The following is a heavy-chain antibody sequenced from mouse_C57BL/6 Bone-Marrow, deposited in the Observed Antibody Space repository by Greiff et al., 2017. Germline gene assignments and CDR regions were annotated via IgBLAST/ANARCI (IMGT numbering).Heavy chain of an antibody. Sequence: LQQPGAELVRPGSSVKLSCKASGYTFTSYWMHWVKQRPIQGLEWIGNIDPSDSETHYNQKFKDKATLTVDKSSSTAYMQLSSLTSEDSAVYYCAILYYYGSSTWFAYWGQGTLVTVSA. CDR1: GYTFTSYW. CDR2: IDPSDSET. D-gene: IGHD1-1*01. J-gene: IGHJ3*01. CDR3: AILYYYGSSTWFAY. V-gene: IGHV1-52*01.